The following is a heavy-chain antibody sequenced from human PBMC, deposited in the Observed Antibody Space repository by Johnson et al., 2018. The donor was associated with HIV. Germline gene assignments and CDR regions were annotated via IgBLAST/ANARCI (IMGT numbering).Heavy chain of an antibody. CDR1: GFTVSSNY. J-gene: IGHJ3*02. CDR2: IYSGGST. CDR3: ARACSGGSCYEEKSPDAFDI. Sequence: VQLVESGGGLVQPGGSLRLSCAASGFTVSSNYMSWVRQAPGKGLEWVSVIYSGGSTYYADSVKGRFTISIDNSKNTLYLQMNSLRAEDTAVYYCARACSGGSCYEEKSPDAFDIWGQGTMVTVSS. D-gene: IGHD2-15*01. V-gene: IGHV3-66*01.